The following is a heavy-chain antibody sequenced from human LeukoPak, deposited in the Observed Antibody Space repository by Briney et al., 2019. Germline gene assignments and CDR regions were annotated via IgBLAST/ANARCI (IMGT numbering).Heavy chain of an antibody. J-gene: IGHJ6*03. V-gene: IGHV1-69*04. CDR1: GGTFSSYA. Sequence: GASVKVSCKASGGTFSSYAISWVRQAPGQGLEWMGRIIPILGIANYAQKFQGRVTITADKSTSTAYMELRSLRSDDTAVYYCARDTYSTATAMDVWGKGTTVTVSS. D-gene: IGHD4-17*01. CDR3: ARDTYSTATAMDV. CDR2: IIPILGIA.